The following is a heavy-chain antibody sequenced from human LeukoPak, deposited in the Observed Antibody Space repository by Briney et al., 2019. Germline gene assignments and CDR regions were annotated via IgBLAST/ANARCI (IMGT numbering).Heavy chain of an antibody. CDR3: ARDVGYGDP. J-gene: IGHJ5*02. CDR1: GYTCTTYP. D-gene: IGHD4-17*01. CDR2: INAGNGNT. Sequence: SVMFSCKSAGYTCTTYPMNWVRQAPGLQVEWMGWINAGNGNTKYSQNFQGRVTITRDTSASTAYMELSSLTSEDTAVYYCARDVGYGDPWGQGTLVTVSS. V-gene: IGHV1-3*01.